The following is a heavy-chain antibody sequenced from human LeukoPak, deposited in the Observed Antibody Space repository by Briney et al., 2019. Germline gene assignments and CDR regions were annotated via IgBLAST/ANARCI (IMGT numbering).Heavy chain of an antibody. CDR3: ARATAAAGSGGYYGMDV. D-gene: IGHD6-13*01. Sequence: SETLSLTCTVSGGSISSYYWSWIRQPPGKGLEWIGYIYYGGSTNYNPSLKSRVTISVDTSKNQFSLKLSSVTAADTAVYYCARATAAAGSGGYYGMDVWGQGTTVTVSS. V-gene: IGHV4-59*01. CDR2: IYYGGST. CDR1: GGSISSYY. J-gene: IGHJ6*02.